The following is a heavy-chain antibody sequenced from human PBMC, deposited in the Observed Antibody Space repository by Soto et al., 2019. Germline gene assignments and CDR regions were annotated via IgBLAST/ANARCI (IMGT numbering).Heavy chain of an antibody. CDR3: ARERGAFDI. CDR2: MNPNSGST. J-gene: IGHJ3*02. V-gene: IGHV1-8*01. CDR1: GYTFTSYD. Sequence: QVQLVQSGAEVKKPGASVKVSCKASGYTFTSYDINWVRQATGQGLEWMGWMNPNSGSTAYAQKFQGRVTMIRTTSISTASMELSSLRSEDTAVYYCARERGAFDIWGQGTMVTVSS.